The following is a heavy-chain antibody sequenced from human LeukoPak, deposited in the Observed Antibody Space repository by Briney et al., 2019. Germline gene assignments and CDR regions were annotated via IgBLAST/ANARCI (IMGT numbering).Heavy chain of an antibody. J-gene: IGHJ4*02. CDR1: GFTFSNYG. CDR3: AKDNGYSYGCYFDY. V-gene: IGHV3-30*18. Sequence: GSLRLSCAASGFTFSNYGMHWVRPAPGKGLEWVAATSDGGSNKYYADSVRGRFTISRDNSKNTLDLQMNSLRAEDTAVYYCAKDNGYSYGCYFDYWGQGTLVTVSS. CDR2: TSDGGSNK. D-gene: IGHD5-18*01.